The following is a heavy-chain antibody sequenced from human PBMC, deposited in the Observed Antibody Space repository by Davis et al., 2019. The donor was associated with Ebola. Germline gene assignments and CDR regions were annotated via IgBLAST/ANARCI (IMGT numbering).Heavy chain of an antibody. CDR3: ARALLGYCSGGSCGPGSWYYYYGMDV. D-gene: IGHD2-15*01. Sequence: AASVKVSCKASGYTFTSYDIHWVRQATGQGLEWMGWMNPKRGNTGYAQKFQGRVTMTRNTSISPADMELSSLRSEDTAVYYCARALLGYCSGGSCGPGSWYYYYGMDVWGQGTTVTVSS. CDR2: MNPKRGNT. CDR1: GYTFTSYD. J-gene: IGHJ6*02. V-gene: IGHV1-8*01.